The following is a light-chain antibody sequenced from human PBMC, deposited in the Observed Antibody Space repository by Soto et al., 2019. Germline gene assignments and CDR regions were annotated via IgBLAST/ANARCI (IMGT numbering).Light chain of an antibody. J-gene: IGKJ5*01. CDR1: QSVSSNN. V-gene: IGKV3-20*01. CDR3: QQYDNSIT. Sequence: EIVLTQSPGTLSLSPGETATLSCRASQSVSSNNLAWYHQKPGQTPSLLIYGASTRATGIPDRFSGSGSGTDFTLTISRLEHEDFTVYECQQYDNSITFGQGTRLEIE. CDR2: GAS.